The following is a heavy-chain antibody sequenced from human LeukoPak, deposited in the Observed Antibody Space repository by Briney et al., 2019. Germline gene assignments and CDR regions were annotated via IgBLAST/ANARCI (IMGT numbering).Heavy chain of an antibody. J-gene: IGHJ4*02. CDR1: GVSISSYY. Sequence: SETLSLTCTVSGVSISSYYWSWIRQPAGKGLEWIGRIYTTGSTNYNPSLKSRVTMSVDKSKNQFSLKLNSVTAADTAVYYCARAPTTVTIEYFDYWDQGTLVTVSS. D-gene: IGHD4-17*01. CDR3: ARAPTTVTIEYFDY. V-gene: IGHV4-4*07. CDR2: IYTTGST.